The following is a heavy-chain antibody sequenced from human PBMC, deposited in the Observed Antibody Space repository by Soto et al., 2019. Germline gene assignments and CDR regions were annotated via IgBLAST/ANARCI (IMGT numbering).Heavy chain of an antibody. Sequence: EVQLVESGGGLVKPGGPLSLSCEASGFPFSSYSMTWVRQAPGRGRGWVSYISSSSSTIYYADSVKGRFTISRDNAKNSLYLQMNSLRDEDTAVYYCARDPMVRGVDYGMDVWGQGTTVTVSS. J-gene: IGHJ6*02. V-gene: IGHV3-48*02. CDR2: ISSSSSTI. CDR3: ARDPMVRGVDYGMDV. D-gene: IGHD3-10*01. CDR1: GFPFSSYS.